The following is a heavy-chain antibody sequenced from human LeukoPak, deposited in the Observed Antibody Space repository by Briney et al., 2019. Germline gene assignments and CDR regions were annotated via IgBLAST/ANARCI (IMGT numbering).Heavy chain of an antibody. CDR3: ARDRQYYYDSSGYY. Sequence: GGSLRLSCAASGFTFSTYGMHWVRQAPGKGLEWVAVISYDGSNKYYADSVKGRFTISRDNAKNSLYLQMNSLRAEDTAVYYCARDRQYYYDSSGYYWGQGTLVTVSS. CDR1: GFTFSTYG. CDR2: ISYDGSNK. J-gene: IGHJ4*02. V-gene: IGHV3-30*03. D-gene: IGHD3-22*01.